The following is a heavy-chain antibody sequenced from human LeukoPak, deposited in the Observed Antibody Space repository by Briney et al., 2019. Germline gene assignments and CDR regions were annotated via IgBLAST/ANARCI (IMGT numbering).Heavy chain of an antibody. V-gene: IGHV1-69-2*01. D-gene: IGHD3-9*01. J-gene: IGHJ4*02. CDR3: ARGSRSFDWLRSYFDF. Sequence: GATVKISCKASGYTFNYYHIHWVQQAPGKGLEWMGRVDLEDGDTIYAEKFQGRVTITADTSTDTAYMDQSSLRSFDTAVYYCARGSRSFDWLRSYFDFWGQGTLVSVSS. CDR2: VDLEDGDT. CDR1: GYTFNYYH.